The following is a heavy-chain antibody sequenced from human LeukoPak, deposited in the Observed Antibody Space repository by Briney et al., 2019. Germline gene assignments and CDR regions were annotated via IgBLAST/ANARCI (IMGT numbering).Heavy chain of an antibody. CDR2: INHSGST. CDR1: GGSFSGYY. Sequence: SETLSLTCAVYGGSFSGYYWSWIRQPPGKGLEWIGEINHSGSTNYNPSLESRVTISVDTSKNQFSLKLSSVTAADTAVHYCARGGGKRDNWNPLDYWGQGTLVTVSS. CDR3: ARGGGKRDNWNPLDY. J-gene: IGHJ4*02. D-gene: IGHD1-20*01. V-gene: IGHV4-34*01.